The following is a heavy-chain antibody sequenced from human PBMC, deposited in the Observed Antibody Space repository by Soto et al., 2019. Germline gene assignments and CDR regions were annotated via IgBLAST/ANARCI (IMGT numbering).Heavy chain of an antibody. J-gene: IGHJ4*02. V-gene: IGHV5-51*01. D-gene: IGHD3-9*01. CDR3: ARRDMLTGYVYFDY. CDR1: GYTFTKYW. CDR2: IYPDDSDT. Sequence: GESLKISCQASGYTFTKYWVVWVRQMPGKGLEWMGIIYPDDSDTRYSPSFQGHVTISADKSISTAYLQWSSLKASDSATYYCARRDMLTGYVYFDYWGQGTQVTVSS.